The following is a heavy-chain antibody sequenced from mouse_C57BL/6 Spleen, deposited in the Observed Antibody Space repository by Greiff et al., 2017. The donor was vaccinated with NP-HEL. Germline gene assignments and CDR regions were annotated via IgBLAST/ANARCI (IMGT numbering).Heavy chain of an antibody. CDR2: IDPSGSET. CDR3: ARSGYGYAVRALDY. D-gene: IGHD2-2*01. CDR1: GFTFTSYW. V-gene: IGHV1-52*01. Sequence: QVQLKQSGAELVRPGSSVKLSCKASGFTFTSYWMPWVKQRPIQGLEWIGNIDPSGSETHYNKKFKDKATLTVDKSSSTAYMQLSILTSEYSAVDNCARSGYGYAVRALDYWGQGTTVTVSS. J-gene: IGHJ4*01.